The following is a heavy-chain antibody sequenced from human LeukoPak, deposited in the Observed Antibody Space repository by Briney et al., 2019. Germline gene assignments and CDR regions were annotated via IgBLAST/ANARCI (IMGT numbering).Heavy chain of an antibody. J-gene: IGHJ6*03. V-gene: IGHV4-34*01. CDR3: ARVIVTIFGVVIMPHYYYYYMDV. D-gene: IGHD3-3*01. CDR2: INHSGST. CDR1: GGSFSGYY. Sequence: SETLSLTCAVYGGSFSGYYWSWIRQPPGKGLEWIGEINHSGSTNYNPSLKSRVTISVDTSKNQFSLKLSSVTAADTAVYYCARVIVTIFGVVIMPHYYYYYMDVWGKGTTVTVSS.